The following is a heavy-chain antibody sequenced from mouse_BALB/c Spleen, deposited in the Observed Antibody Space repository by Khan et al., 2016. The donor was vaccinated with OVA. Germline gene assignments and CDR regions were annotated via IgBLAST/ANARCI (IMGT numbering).Heavy chain of an antibody. CDR2: LGSGDST. CDR3: ERDDWFTY. V-gene: IGHV5-6-5*01. Sequence: EVELVESGGGLVKPGGSLKLSCAASGFTFSNYAMSWVRQSPEKRLEWVASLGSGDSTYYLDSVKGRFTISRDNARNILYLQMSSLRSEDTALYYCERDDWFTYWGQGTLVTVSA. CDR1: GFTFSNYA. J-gene: IGHJ3*01.